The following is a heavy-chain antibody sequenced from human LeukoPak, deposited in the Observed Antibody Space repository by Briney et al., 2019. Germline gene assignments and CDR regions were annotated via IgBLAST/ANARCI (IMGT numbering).Heavy chain of an antibody. D-gene: IGHD2-2*01. J-gene: IGHJ4*02. CDR2: VNTDGSST. CDR3: ARGVGTVPAAIHDY. V-gene: IGHV3-74*01. Sequence: SGGSLRLSCAASGFTFSSFWMHWVRQAPGKGLVWVSRVNTDGSSTSYADSVKGRFTISRDNAKNTVYLQMNSLRAEDTAVYYRARGVGTVPAAIHDYWGQGTLVTVSS. CDR1: GFTFSSFW.